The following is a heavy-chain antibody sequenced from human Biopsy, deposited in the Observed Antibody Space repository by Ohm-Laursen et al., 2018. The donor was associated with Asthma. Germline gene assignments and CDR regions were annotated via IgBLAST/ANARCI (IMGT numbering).Heavy chain of an antibody. D-gene: IGHD6-19*01. V-gene: IGHV4-31*03. CDR1: YGSITSGGYY. CDR3: ARDGSSVAGTPYGMDV. Sequence: SQTLSLTCTVSYGSITSGGYYWTWIRQHPGKGLEWIGFIYYSGSTYYNPSLKSRVTISVDTSKNQLSLKLSSVTAADTAVYYCARDGSSVAGTPYGMDVWGQGTTVTVSS. J-gene: IGHJ6*02. CDR2: IYYSGST.